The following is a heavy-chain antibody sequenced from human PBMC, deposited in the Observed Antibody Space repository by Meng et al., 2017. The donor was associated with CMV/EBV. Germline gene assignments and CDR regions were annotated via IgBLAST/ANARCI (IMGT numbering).Heavy chain of an antibody. D-gene: IGHD4-17*01. J-gene: IGHJ4*02. V-gene: IGHV3-7*02. CDR1: GLPISNYW. CDR3: RLGHYSQD. Sequence: YLVESGGGLVQPGGSLSLSCAASGLPISNYWMSWVRQAPGKGLGWVANIKKDGSERYYVDSVKGRFSISRDNADNSLYLQMNNLRAEDTAVYYCRLGHYSQDWGQGTLVTVSS. CDR2: IKKDGSER.